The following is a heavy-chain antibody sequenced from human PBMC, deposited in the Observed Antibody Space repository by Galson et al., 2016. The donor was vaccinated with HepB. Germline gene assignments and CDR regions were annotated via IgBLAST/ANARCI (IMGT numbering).Heavy chain of an antibody. D-gene: IGHD3-16*02. CDR3: ARGTGIMITFGGFIADDWYFDL. Sequence: SLRLSCAASGFTFSNYGMHWVRQAPGKGLEWVAVIWYDGSNKYYADSVKGRFTISRDNSKNTLYLQMNSLRAEDTAVYYCARGTGIMITFGGFIADDWYFDLWGRGTLVTVSS. V-gene: IGHV3-33*01. CDR2: IWYDGSNK. CDR1: GFTFSNYG. J-gene: IGHJ2*01.